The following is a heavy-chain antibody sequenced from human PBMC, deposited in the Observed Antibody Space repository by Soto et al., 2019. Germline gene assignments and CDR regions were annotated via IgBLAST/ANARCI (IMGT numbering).Heavy chain of an antibody. CDR3: ARGRGYCSGGSCYNSKRFDI. D-gene: IGHD2-15*01. J-gene: IGHJ3*02. Sequence: SETLSLTCTVSGGSISSYYWSWIRQPPGKGLEWIGYIYYSGSTNYNPSLKSRVTISVDTSKNQFSLKLSSVTAADTAVYYCARGRGYCSGGSCYNSKRFDIWGQGTMVTVSS. V-gene: IGHV4-59*01. CDR2: IYYSGST. CDR1: GGSISSYY.